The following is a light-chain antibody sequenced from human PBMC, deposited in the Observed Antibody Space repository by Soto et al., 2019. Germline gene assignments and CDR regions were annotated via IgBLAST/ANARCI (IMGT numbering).Light chain of an antibody. J-gene: IGKJ4*01. CDR1: HDVSRN. CDR3: QQYSSMVS. V-gene: IGKV1-33*01. Sequence: DIQMTQSPSSLSASVGDRVTIACQSSHDVSRNLNWLQQKPGEAPKLLIYDASNLERWVPSRFSGSGSGTDFTFIISSLQPDDVAKYYWQQYSSMVSFGGGTAIEIK. CDR2: DAS.